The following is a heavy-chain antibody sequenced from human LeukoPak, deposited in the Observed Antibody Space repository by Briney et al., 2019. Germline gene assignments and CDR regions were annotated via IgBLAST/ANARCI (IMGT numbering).Heavy chain of an antibody. CDR2: IVVILGLG. CDR3: ARGGEYQLPLEF. D-gene: IGHD2-2*01. CDR1: GGTFSNLA. Sequence: SVKVSCKASGGTFSNLAINWVRQAPGQGLEWMGRIVVILGLGKYAQRFQGRVTFTADKSTSTVYMELSSLTSEDTAMYYCARGGEYQLPLEFWGQGTLVIVSS. J-gene: IGHJ4*02. V-gene: IGHV1-69*04.